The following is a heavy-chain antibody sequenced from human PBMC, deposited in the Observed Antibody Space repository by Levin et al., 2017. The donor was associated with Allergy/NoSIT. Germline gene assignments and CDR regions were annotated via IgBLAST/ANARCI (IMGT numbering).Heavy chain of an antibody. D-gene: IGHD3-16*02. CDR3: ARGGPPNYDYNWGSYRDGYFDY. CDR1: GFTFGDYA. V-gene: IGHV3-49*04. J-gene: IGHJ4*02. Sequence: GESLKISCTGSGFTFGDYATSWVRQAPGKGLEWVGFIRNKAHGGTTEYAASVKGRLTISRDDSKSIAYLQMNSLKTEDTAVYFCARGGPPNYDYNWGSYRDGYFDYWDQGTLVTVSS. CDR2: IRNKAHGGTT.